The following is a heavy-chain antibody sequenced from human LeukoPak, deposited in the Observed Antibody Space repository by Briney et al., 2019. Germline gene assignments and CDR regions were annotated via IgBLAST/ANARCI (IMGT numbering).Heavy chain of an antibody. D-gene: IGHD3-9*01. V-gene: IGHV3-23*01. J-gene: IGHJ4*02. CDR1: GFIFSNYA. CDR3: AKWGDYDVLTGYYVSDF. Sequence: GVSLRLSCAASGFIFSNYAMYWVRQAPGKGLEWVSAISGRSDNTYYADSVKGRFTHSRDSSKNTLYLQMNSLRADDTAVYYCAKWGDYDVLTGYYVSDFWGQGTLVTVSS. CDR2: ISGRSDNT.